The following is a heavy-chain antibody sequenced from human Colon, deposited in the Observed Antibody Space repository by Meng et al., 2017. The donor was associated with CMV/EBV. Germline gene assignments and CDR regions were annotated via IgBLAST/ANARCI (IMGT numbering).Heavy chain of an antibody. J-gene: IGHJ4*02. CDR3: ARDNSHWSKDF. CDR1: GDQFKFSS. D-gene: IGHD4-11*01. CDR2: FDPRGDST. Sequence: SCETFGDQFKFSSRHWVRQAPGQGLEWMGIFDPRGDSTNYAQKFQGRLTLSEDRSRTTMYMELSGLRSEDTAIYYCARDNSHWSKDFWGQGTLVTVSS. V-gene: IGHV1-46*02.